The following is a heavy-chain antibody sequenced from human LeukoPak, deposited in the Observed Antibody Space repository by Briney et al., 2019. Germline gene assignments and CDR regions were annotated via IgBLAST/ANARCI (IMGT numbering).Heavy chain of an antibody. CDR3: ASLDTAKQPLANH. D-gene: IGHD5-18*01. CDR1: GLTVSNHW. Sequence: GGSLRLSCAASGLTVSNHWMSWVRQAPGKGLEWVANIREERGQEYYVDSVKGRFTISKNSAKNSLYLQMNTLRVEDTAMYYCASLDTAKQPLANHWGQGTLVTVSS. V-gene: IGHV3-7*03. CDR2: IREERGQE. J-gene: IGHJ5*02.